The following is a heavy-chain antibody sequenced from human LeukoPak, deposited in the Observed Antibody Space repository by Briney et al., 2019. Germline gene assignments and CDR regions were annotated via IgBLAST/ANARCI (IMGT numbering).Heavy chain of an antibody. Sequence: PGGSLRLSCADSGFTFSSYAMSWVRHAPGKGLEWVSGISLDGATTYYAGSVEGRFTISRDNSKNTLYLQMNSLRADDTAVYYCVKDHGWLLYSWGQGTLVTVSS. J-gene: IGHJ4*02. D-gene: IGHD3-9*01. CDR1: GFTFSSYA. V-gene: IGHV3-23*01. CDR3: VKDHGWLLYS. CDR2: ISLDGATT.